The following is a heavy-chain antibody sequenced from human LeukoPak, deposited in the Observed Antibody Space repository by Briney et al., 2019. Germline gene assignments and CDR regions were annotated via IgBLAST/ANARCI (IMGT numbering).Heavy chain of an antibody. Sequence: SETLSLTCTVSGGSISTFYWSWPRQPPGKGLEWIGYIFHTGHSNHNPSLKGRVTISVDTSKNQFSLNLNSVTAADTAMYYCARHPFSDGFDLWGQGTMVTVSS. CDR1: GGSISTFY. J-gene: IGHJ3*01. V-gene: IGHV4-59*08. CDR2: IFHTGHS. CDR3: ARHPFSDGFDL.